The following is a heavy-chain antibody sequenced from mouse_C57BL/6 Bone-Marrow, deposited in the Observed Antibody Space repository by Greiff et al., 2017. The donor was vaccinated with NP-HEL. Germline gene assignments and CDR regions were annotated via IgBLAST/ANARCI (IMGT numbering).Heavy chain of an antibody. CDR3: TGGTGTWFAY. D-gene: IGHD4-1*01. CDR2: IRLKSDNYAT. V-gene: IGHV6-3*01. J-gene: IGHJ3*01. CDR1: GFTFSNYW. Sequence: EVQRVESGGGLVQPGGSMKLSCVASGFTFSNYWMNWVRQSPEKGLEWVAQIRLKSDNYATHYAESVKGRFTISRDDSKSSVYLQMNNLRAEDTGIYYCTGGTGTWFAYWGQGTLVTVSA.